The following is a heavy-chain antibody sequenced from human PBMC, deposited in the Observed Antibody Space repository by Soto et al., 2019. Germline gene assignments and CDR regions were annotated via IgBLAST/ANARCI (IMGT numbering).Heavy chain of an antibody. CDR3: ARGFSAGKGSPSDF. CDR1: GSMFTKYA. V-gene: IGHV3-23*01. J-gene: IGHJ4*02. Sequence: LRLSCVGSGSMFTKYAMNWVRQAPGKGLDWVSATSGSGGSTYSADSVKGRFTISRDNSKNTLYLQMSSLRAEDTAVYYCARGFSAGKGSPSDFWGQGSLVTVSS. D-gene: IGHD6-13*01. CDR2: TSGSGGST.